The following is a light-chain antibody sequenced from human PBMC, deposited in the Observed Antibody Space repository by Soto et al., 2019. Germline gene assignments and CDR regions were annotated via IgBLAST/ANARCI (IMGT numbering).Light chain of an antibody. CDR1: HSVGSL. V-gene: IGKV3-11*01. CDR3: QQRSSWPWT. J-gene: IGKJ1*01. Sequence: EIVLTQSPATLSLSPGDRATLSCRASHSVGSLLASYQQKPGQAPRLLIYFASNRATGVPDRFGGSGSGTDFTLTIDSLEPEDFALFYCQQRSSWPWTFGQGTRVEIK. CDR2: FAS.